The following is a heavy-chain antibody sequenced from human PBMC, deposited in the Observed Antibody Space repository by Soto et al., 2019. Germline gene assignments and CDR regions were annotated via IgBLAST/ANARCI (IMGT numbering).Heavy chain of an antibody. V-gene: IGHV4-39*07. CDR2: IYYSGRT. CDR3: AREAYCGGDCYANWFDP. D-gene: IGHD2-21*02. CDR1: GDPISSSNYY. Sequence: SETLSLTCTVSGDPISSSNYYWGWIRQPPGKGLEWIGSIYYSGRTYYNPSLKSRVTITADKSTSTAYMELSSLRSEDTAVYYCAREAYCGGDCYANWFDPWGQGTLVTVSS. J-gene: IGHJ5*02.